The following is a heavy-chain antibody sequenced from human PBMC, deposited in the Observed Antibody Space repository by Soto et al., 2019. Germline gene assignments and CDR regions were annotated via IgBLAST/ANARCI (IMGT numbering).Heavy chain of an antibody. CDR2: IYWDDDK. CDR3: ALRYLRHYPYFAY. Sequence: QITLKESGPTLVKPTQTLTLTCTFSGFSLSTSGVGVGWIRQPPGKALEWLALIYWDDDKRYSPSLKNRLTIHQDTSNSRVVRTVTNMDTGDTAAYYCALRYLRHYPYFAYWGQGTMVTVSS. V-gene: IGHV2-5*02. CDR1: GFSLSTSGVG. J-gene: IGHJ4*02. D-gene: IGHD3-16*01.